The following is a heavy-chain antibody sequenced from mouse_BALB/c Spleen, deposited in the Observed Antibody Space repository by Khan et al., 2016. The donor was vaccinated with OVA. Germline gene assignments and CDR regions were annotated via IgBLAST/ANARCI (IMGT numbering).Heavy chain of an antibody. Sequence: QVQLKQSGPGLVAPSQSLSITCTVSGFSLTSYGVHWVRQPPGKGLEGLGIIWGGGSTTYNSALMSRLSIIKDNSKNQLFLKMNSLQTDDTAMYYCARDTTATHYWGQGTLVTVSA. CDR2: IWGGGST. CDR1: GFSLTSYG. CDR3: ARDTTATHY. V-gene: IGHV2-9*02. J-gene: IGHJ3*01. D-gene: IGHD1-2*01.